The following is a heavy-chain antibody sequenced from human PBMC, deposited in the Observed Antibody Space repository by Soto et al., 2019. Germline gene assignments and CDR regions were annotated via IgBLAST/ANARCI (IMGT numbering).Heavy chain of an antibody. J-gene: IGHJ6*02. CDR2: INHSGST. CDR1: GGSFSGYY. Sequence: PSETLSLTCAVYGGSFSGYYWSWIRQPPGKGLEWIGEINHSGSTNYNPSLKSRVTISVDTSKNQFSLKLSSVTAADTAVYYCARGLIGYIKDYYGMDVWGQGTTVTVSS. CDR3: ARGLIGYIKDYYGMDV. V-gene: IGHV4-34*01. D-gene: IGHD1-1*01.